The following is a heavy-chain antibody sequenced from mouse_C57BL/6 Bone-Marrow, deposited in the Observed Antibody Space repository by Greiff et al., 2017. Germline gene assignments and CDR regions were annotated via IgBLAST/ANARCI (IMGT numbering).Heavy chain of an antibody. CDR1: GYSFTGYY. J-gene: IGHJ3*01. V-gene: IGHV1-42*01. D-gene: IGHD3-2*02. CDR3: ASRRQLRPCAY. Sequence: EVQLQQSGPELVKPGASVKISCKASGYSFTGYYMNWVKQSPEKSLEWIGEINPSTGGTTYNQKFKAKATLTVDKSSSTAYMQLKSLSSEDSAVYYCASRRQLRPCAYWGQGTLVTVSA. CDR2: INPSTGGT.